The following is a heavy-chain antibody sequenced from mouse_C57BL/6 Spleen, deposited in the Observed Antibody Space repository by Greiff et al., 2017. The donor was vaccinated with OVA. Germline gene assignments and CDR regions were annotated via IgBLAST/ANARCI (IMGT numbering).Heavy chain of an antibody. CDR2: IYPRSGNT. D-gene: IGHD2-2*01. V-gene: IGHV1-81*01. CDR1: GYTFTSYG. J-gene: IGHJ4*01. CDR3: SGGGTLWLRYYAMDD. Sequence: QVQLQQSGAELARPGASVKLSCKASGYTFTSYGISWVKQRTGQGLEWIGEIYPRSGNTYYNEKFKGKATLTADKSTSTAYMELRSLTSEDSAVSFYSGGGTLWLRYYAMDDWGQGTSVTVSS.